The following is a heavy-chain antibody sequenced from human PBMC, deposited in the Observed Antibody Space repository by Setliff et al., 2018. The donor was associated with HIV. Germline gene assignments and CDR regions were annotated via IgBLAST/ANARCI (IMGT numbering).Heavy chain of an antibody. Sequence: SETLSLTCTVSGDSIISYYWTWIRQPPGKGLEWIGYIHHSGSSDYTPSLRSRVTMSVDTSKNQFSLKLSSVTAADTAVYYCARGGREYGVNYYYYYMDVWGKGTTVTVSS. CDR2: IHHSGSS. V-gene: IGHV4-59*08. CDR1: GDSIISYY. J-gene: IGHJ6*03. D-gene: IGHD3-10*01. CDR3: ARGGREYGVNYYYYYMDV.